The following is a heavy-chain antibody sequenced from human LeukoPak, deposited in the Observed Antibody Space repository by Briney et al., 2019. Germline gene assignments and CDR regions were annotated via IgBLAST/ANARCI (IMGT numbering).Heavy chain of an antibody. D-gene: IGHD4-11*01. CDR3: ARGSKVRANWFDP. CDR1: GYTFTSYG. Sequence: ASVKVSCKASGYTFTSYGINWVRQATGQGLEWMGWMNPNSGNTGYAQKFQGRVTMTRNTSISTAYMELSSLRSEDTAVYYCARGSKVRANWFDPWGQGTLVTVSS. V-gene: IGHV1-8*01. J-gene: IGHJ5*02. CDR2: MNPNSGNT.